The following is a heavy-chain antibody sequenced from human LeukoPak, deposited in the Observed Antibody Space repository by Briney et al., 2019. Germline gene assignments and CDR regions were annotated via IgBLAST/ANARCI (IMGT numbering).Heavy chain of an antibody. CDR1: GGSFSGYY. Sequence: PSETLSLTCAVYGGSFSGYYWSWIRQPPGKGLEWIGEINHSGSTNYNPSLESRVTISVDTSKNQFSLKLSSVTAADTAVYYCARGREWLRWFDPWGQGTLVTVSS. J-gene: IGHJ5*02. CDR3: ARGREWLRWFDP. D-gene: IGHD6-19*01. V-gene: IGHV4-34*01. CDR2: INHSGST.